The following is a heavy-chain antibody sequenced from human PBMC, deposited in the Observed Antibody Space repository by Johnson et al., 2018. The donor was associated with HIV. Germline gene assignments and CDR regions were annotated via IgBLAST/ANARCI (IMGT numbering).Heavy chain of an antibody. CDR1: GFTFSDYY. D-gene: IGHD1-26*01. V-gene: IGHV3-11*04. CDR3: ARAAYSGSHRDAFDI. Sequence: QVQLVESGGGLVKPGGSLRLSCAASGFTFSDYYMSWIRQAPGNGLEWVSYISSSGSSIYFATSVNGRFTISRDIAKNSLYLQMNSRRAEDTAVYYCARAAYSGSHRDAFDIWGQGTMVTVSS. CDR2: ISSSGSSI. J-gene: IGHJ3*02.